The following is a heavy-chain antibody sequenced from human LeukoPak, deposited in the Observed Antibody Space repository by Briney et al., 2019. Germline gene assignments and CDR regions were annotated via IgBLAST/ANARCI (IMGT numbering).Heavy chain of an antibody. D-gene: IGHD3/OR15-3a*01. V-gene: IGHV3-9*01. CDR2: ISWNSGSI. J-gene: IGHJ6*02. CDR1: GFTFDDYA. CDR3: AKDMDPYGMDV. Sequence: HPGGSLRLSCAASGFTFDDYAMHWVRHAPGKGLEWVSGISWNSGSIGYADSVKGRFTISRDNAKNSLYLQMNSLRAEDTALYYCAKDMDPYGMDVWGQGTTVTVPS.